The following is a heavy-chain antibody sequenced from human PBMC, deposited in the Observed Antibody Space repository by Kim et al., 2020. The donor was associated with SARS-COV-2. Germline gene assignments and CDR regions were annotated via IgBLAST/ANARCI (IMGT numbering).Heavy chain of an antibody. Sequence: GGSLRLSCAASGFTFSSYGMHWVRQAPGKGLEWVAVISYDGSNKYYADSVKGRFTISRDNSKNTLYLQMNSLRAEDTAVNYCAKDLSADYYGSGSYSEYYGMDVWGQGTTVTVSS. CDR3: AKDLSADYYGSGSYSEYYGMDV. CDR1: GFTFSSYG. J-gene: IGHJ6*02. D-gene: IGHD3-10*01. CDR2: ISYDGSNK. V-gene: IGHV3-30*18.